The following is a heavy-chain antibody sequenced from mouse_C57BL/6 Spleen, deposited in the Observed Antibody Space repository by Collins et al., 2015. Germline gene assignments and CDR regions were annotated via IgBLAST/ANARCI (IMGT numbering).Heavy chain of an antibody. CDR3: AMIHYYALDY. CDR2: IYSGSGSS. J-gene: IGHJ4*01. D-gene: IGHD2-4*01. V-gene: IGHV1-55*01. Sequence: QVQLQQPGAEVVKPGTSVKMSCKASGHTFTSYWIAWVKQRPGQGLEWIGDIYSGSGSSTYNAKFKTKATLTVDTSSTTAYMQLSSLTSGDSAVYYCAMIHYYALDYWGQGTSVTVSS. CDR1: GHTFTSYW.